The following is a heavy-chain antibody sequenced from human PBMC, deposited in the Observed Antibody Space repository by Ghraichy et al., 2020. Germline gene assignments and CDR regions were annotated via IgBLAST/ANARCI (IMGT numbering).Heavy chain of an antibody. CDR2: IRNRANGDTT. D-gene: IGHD2-8*01. CDR1: GVRFSDHY. J-gene: IGHJ6*02. CDR3: VRKENGMDV. V-gene: IGHV3-72*01. Sequence: GGSLRLSCAASGVRFSDHYMDWVRQVPGKGLEWVARIRNRANGDTTDYAASVKGRFTISRDDPENSLYLQMNRLKIEDTAVYYCVRKENGMDVWGQGTTVSVSS.